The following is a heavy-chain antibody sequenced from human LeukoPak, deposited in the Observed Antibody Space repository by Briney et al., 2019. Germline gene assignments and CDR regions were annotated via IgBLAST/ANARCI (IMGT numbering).Heavy chain of an antibody. CDR2: INSDGSST. CDR1: GFTFSSYW. J-gene: IGHJ6*03. Sequence: GGSLRLSCTASGFTFSSYWMHWVRHAPGKGLVWVSRINSDGSSTTYADSVKGRFTISRDNAKNTLYLQMNSLRAEDTAVYYCARDSSTPYYYMDVWGKGTTVTISS. V-gene: IGHV3-74*01. D-gene: IGHD6-13*01. CDR3: ARDSSTPYYYMDV.